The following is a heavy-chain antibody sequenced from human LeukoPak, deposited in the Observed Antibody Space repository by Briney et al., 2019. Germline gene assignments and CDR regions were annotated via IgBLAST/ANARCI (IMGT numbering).Heavy chain of an antibody. CDR1: GDSINSGGYF. V-gene: IGHV4-31*03. Sequence: SQTLSLTCTVSGDSINSGGYFWSWIRQHPGKGLEWIGYIYYSGSSYYNPSLRSRVTISVDTSKNHFSLKLSSVTAADTAVYYCARNRDGYNSFDYWGQGTLVTVSS. CDR2: IYYSGSS. CDR3: ARNRDGYNSFDY. J-gene: IGHJ4*02. D-gene: IGHD5-24*01.